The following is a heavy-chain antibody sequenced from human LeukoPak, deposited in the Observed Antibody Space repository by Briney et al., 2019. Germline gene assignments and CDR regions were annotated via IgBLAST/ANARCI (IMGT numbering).Heavy chain of an antibody. Sequence: PGGSLRLSCAASGFTFSGSAMHWVRQASGKGLEWVGRIRSKANSYATAYAASVKGRFTTSRDDSKNTAYLQMNSLKTEDTAVYYCTRRDGYNGLDYWGQGTLVTVSS. D-gene: IGHD5-12*01. CDR1: GFTFSGSA. CDR3: TRRDGYNGLDY. CDR2: IRSKANSYAT. J-gene: IGHJ4*02. V-gene: IGHV3-73*01.